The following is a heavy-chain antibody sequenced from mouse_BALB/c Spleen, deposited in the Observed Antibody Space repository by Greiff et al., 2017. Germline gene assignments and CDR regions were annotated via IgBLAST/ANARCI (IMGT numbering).Heavy chain of an antibody. CDR1: GFNIKDYY. CDR2: IDPENGDT. J-gene: IGHJ3*01. D-gene: IGHD2-1*01. Sequence: VQLQQSGAELVRSGASVKLSCTASGFNIKDYYMHWVKQRPEQGLEWIGWIDPENGDTEYAPKFQGKATMTADTSSNTAYLQLSSLTSEDTAVYYYTAGGNYPFAYWGQGTLVTVSA. V-gene: IGHV14-4*02. CDR3: TAGGNYPFAY.